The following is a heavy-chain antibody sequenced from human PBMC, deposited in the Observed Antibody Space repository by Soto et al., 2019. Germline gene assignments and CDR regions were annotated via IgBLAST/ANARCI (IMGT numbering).Heavy chain of an antibody. CDR1: GYRFTSYW. D-gene: IGHD7-27*01. CDR3: ASNLGNRGGMDV. Sequence: GESLKISCKGSGYRFTSYWIDWVRQMPGKGLEWMGIIHPGDSETKYSPTFQGQVTISVDKSINTAYLQWSSLKASDTAMYYCASNLGNRGGMDVWGQGTTVTVSS. V-gene: IGHV5-51*01. J-gene: IGHJ6*02. CDR2: IHPGDSET.